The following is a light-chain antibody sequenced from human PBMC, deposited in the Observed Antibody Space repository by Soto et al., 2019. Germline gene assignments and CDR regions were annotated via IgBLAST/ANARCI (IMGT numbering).Light chain of an antibody. CDR1: QSVGSR. V-gene: IGKV3-20*01. Sequence: EIVLSQSPGTLSLSPGERATLSCRASQSVGSRLAWYQQRPGQAPRLLIYGASNRATGIPDRFSGSGSRTDFTLTISRLEPEDSAVYYCQQYGSSPITFGQGTRLE. J-gene: IGKJ5*01. CDR2: GAS. CDR3: QQYGSSPIT.